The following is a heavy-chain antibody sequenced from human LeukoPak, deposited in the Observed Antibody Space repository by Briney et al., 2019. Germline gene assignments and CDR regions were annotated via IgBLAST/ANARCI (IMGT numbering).Heavy chain of an antibody. CDR1: GYSISSGYY. CDR3: ARAPLGSSLYY. CDR2: IYHSGST. V-gene: IGHV4-38-2*01. J-gene: IGHJ4*02. D-gene: IGHD6-13*01. Sequence: SETLSLTCAVSGYSISSGYYWGWIRQPPGKGLEWIGSIYHSGSTYYNPSLKSRVTISVDTSKNQFSLKLSSVTAADTAVYYCARAPLGSSLYYWGQGTLVTVSS.